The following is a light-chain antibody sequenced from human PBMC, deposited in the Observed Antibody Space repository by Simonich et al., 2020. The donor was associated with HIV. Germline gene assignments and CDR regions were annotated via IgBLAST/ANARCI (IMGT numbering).Light chain of an antibody. CDR3: QQYYSTPPT. J-gene: IGKJ1*01. V-gene: IGKV4-1*01. CDR1: RSVLYRSTNKNY. CDR2: WAS. Sequence: DIVMTQSPDSLAVSLGERATINCKSSRSVLYRSTNKNYLAWYQQKPGQPPQLLIYWASTRESGVPDRFRATGSGTNFTLTISSLQAEDVAVYYCQQYYSTPPTFGQGTKVEIK.